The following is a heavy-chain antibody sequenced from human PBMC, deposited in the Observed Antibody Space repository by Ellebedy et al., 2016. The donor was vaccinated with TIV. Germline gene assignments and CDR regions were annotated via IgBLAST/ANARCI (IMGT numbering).Heavy chain of an antibody. CDR1: GYTFSSYY. Sequence: ASVKVSCKASGYTFSSYYMHWVRQAPGQGLEWMGIINPSGDSSSYAQKFQGRVTMTRDTSISTAYMELSRLRSDDTAVYYCARGFCGGDCYLEELWYFDLWGRGTLVTVSS. CDR2: INPSGDSS. J-gene: IGHJ2*01. V-gene: IGHV1-46*01. CDR3: ARGFCGGDCYLEELWYFDL. D-gene: IGHD2-21*02.